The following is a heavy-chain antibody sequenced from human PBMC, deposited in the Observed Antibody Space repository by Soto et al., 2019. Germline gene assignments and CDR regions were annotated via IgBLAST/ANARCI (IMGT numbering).Heavy chain of an antibody. V-gene: IGHV3-72*01. D-gene: IGHD1-26*01. Sequence: EVQLVESGGGLVQPGGSLRLSCAASGFTFSDHYIDWVRQAPGKGLEWVGRTRNKAHSYTTEYAASVKGRFIISRDNSKNSVYLQMNSLRTEDTAVYYCVRVHSGTYTFDYWGQGTLVTVSS. J-gene: IGHJ4*02. CDR3: VRVHSGTYTFDY. CDR1: GFTFSDHY. CDR2: TRNKAHSYTT.